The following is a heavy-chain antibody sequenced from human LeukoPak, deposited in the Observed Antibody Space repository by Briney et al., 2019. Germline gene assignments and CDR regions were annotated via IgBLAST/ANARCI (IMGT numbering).Heavy chain of an antibody. J-gene: IGHJ6*02. CDR1: KYTFTGYY. D-gene: IGHD3-10*01. CDR2: INPNSGGT. Sequence: ASVKVSCKASKYTFTGYYIHWVRQAPGQGLEWMGRINPNSGGTNYVQKFQGRVTMTRDAPISTAYMELSRLRYDDTAVYYCARDWSGILGYYYYGMDVWGQGTTVTVSS. CDR3: ARDWSGILGYYYYGMDV. V-gene: IGHV1-2*06.